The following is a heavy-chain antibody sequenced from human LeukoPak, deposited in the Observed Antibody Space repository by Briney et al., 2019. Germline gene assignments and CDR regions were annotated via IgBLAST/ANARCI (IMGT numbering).Heavy chain of an antibody. CDR2: INPNSGAT. Sequence: ASVKVSCKASTYTFTGYYMHWVRQAPGQGLEWMGWINPNSGATNYAQRFQGRVTMTRDTSISTGYMELSRLGSDDTVVYYCARDAYRGFDKSYHFDSWGQGTPVTVSS. CDR1: TYTFTGYY. V-gene: IGHV1-2*02. CDR3: ARDAYRGFDKSYHFDS. D-gene: IGHD2-21*01. J-gene: IGHJ4*02.